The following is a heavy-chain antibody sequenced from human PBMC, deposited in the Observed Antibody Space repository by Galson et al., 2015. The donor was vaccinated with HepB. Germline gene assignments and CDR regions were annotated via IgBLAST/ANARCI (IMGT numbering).Heavy chain of an antibody. V-gene: IGHV1-69*13. J-gene: IGHJ6*02. CDR3: ARDRTEYSGYGTIYYYAMDV. Sequence: SVKVSCKASGGTFSTYTISWVRQAPGQGPEWMGGIIPMFGAANYAQKFQGRATISADESTRTVYVELSSLRSGDTAVYYCARDRTEYSGYGTIYYYAMDVWGQGTTVTVSS. CDR2: IIPMFGAA. CDR1: GGTFSTYT. D-gene: IGHD5-12*01.